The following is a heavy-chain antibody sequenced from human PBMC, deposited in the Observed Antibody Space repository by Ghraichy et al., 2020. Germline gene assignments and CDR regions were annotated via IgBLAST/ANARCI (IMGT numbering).Heavy chain of an antibody. V-gene: IGHV4-59*01. Sequence: ESLNISCTVSGGSISSYYWSWIRQPPGKGLEWIGYIYYSGSTNYNPSLKSRVTISVDTSKNQFSLKLSSVTAADTAVYYCARVGAYSYGLDYYYGMDVWGQGTTVTVSS. J-gene: IGHJ6*02. CDR1: GGSISSYY. CDR3: ARVGAYSYGLDYYYGMDV. D-gene: IGHD5-18*01. CDR2: IYYSGST.